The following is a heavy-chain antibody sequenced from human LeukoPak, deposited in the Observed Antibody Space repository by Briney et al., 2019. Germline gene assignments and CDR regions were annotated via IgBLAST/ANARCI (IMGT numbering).Heavy chain of an antibody. CDR2: IRYDGSNK. J-gene: IGHJ4*02. Sequence: PGGSLRLSCAASGFTFSSYGMHWVRQAPGKGLEWVAFIRYDGSNKYYADSVKGRFTISRDDSKNTLYLQMNSLRAEDTAVYYCAKGIYRGYDLDYWGQGTLVTVSS. V-gene: IGHV3-30*02. CDR3: AKGIYRGYDLDY. CDR1: GFTFSSYG. D-gene: IGHD5-12*01.